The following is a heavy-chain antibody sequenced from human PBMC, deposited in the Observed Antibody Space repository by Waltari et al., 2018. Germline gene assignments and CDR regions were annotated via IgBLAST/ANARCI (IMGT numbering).Heavy chain of an antibody. CDR3: ASGRERSYGSANYYQLDY. CDR2: STGNNNR. D-gene: IGHD3-10*01. CDR1: GSTVFAYP. J-gene: IGHJ4*02. V-gene: IGHV1-3*01. Sequence: QVQLVQSGADMKKPGASVTLSCKASGSTVFAYPIHWVRQAPGPRLEWMGWSTGNNNRKHAQRLQRRVTITRDRSASTTYMELSTLRSEDTAVYYCASGRERSYGSANYYQLDYWGQGTLFTVSS.